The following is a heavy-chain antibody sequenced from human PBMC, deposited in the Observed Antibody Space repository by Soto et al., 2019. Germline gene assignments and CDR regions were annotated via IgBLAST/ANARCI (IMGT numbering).Heavy chain of an antibody. J-gene: IGHJ4*02. CDR3: ARTASLNGGFDY. D-gene: IGHD3-10*01. CDR2: IYYSGST. Sequence: PSETLSLTCTVSGGSISSGGYYWSWIRQHPGKGLEWIGYIYYSGSTYYNPSLKSRVTISVDTSKNQFSLKLSSVTAADTAVYYCARTASLNGGFDYWGQGTLVTVSS. CDR1: GGSISSGGYY. V-gene: IGHV4-31*03.